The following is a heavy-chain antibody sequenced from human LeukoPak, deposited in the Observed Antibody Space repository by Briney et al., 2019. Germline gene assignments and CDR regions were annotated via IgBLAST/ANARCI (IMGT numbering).Heavy chain of an antibody. Sequence: GGSLRLSCAASGFTFSSYEMNWVRQAPGKGLEWVSYISSSGRTIYYADSVKGRFTISRDNSKNTLYLQMNSLRAEDTAVYYCAKDVSGSWSIDYWGQGTLVTVSS. D-gene: IGHD6-13*01. V-gene: IGHV3-48*03. J-gene: IGHJ4*02. CDR2: ISSSGRTI. CDR1: GFTFSSYE. CDR3: AKDVSGSWSIDY.